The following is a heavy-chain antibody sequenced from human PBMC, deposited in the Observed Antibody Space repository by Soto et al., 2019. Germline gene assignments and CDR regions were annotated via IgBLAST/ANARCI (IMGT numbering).Heavy chain of an antibody. Sequence: SETLSLTCAVSGGSISSSNWWSWVRQPPGKGLEWIGEIYHSGSTNYNPSLKSRVTISVDKSKNQFSLKLSSVTAADTAVYYCARDRRELGGSYYYYGMDVWGQGTTVTVSS. D-gene: IGHD1-26*01. CDR1: GGSISSSNW. CDR2: IYHSGST. J-gene: IGHJ6*02. V-gene: IGHV4-4*02. CDR3: ARDRRELGGSYYYYGMDV.